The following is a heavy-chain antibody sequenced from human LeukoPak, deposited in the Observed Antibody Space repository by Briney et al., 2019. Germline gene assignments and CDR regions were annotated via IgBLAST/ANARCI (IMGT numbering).Heavy chain of an antibody. CDR1: GGSISSYY. CDR2: IYYSGST. Sequence: SETLSLTCTVSGGSISSYYWSWIRQPPGKGLEWIGYIYYSGSTNYNPSLKSRVTISVDTSKNQFSLKLSSVTAADTAVYYCARLSVIVGSTLEYYYYYMDVWGQGTTVTVSS. V-gene: IGHV4-59*01. J-gene: IGHJ6*03. CDR3: ARLSVIVGSTLEYYYYYMDV. D-gene: IGHD1-26*01.